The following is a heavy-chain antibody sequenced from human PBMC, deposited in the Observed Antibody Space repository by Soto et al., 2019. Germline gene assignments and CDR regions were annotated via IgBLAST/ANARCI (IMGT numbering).Heavy chain of an antibody. V-gene: IGHV4-59*01. CDR3: ARAEYSGTAVVY. D-gene: IGHD1-26*01. Sequence: SSETLSLTCTVSRDSISAYYWSWIRQPPGKGLEWIGYVYYTATTNYNPSLRSRVTISVDTSKNQFSLSLSSVTAADTAVYYCARAEYSGTAVVYWGQGTLVTVSS. CDR1: RDSISAYY. J-gene: IGHJ4*02. CDR2: VYYTATT.